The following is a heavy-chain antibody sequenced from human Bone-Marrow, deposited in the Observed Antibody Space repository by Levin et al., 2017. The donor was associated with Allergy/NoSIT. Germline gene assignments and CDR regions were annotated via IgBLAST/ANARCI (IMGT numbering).Heavy chain of an antibody. V-gene: IGHV1-2*06. CDR3: ASSYYDILTGYHPLNY. J-gene: IGHJ4*02. CDR2: INPNSGGT. Sequence: ASVKVSCKASGYTFTGYYMHWVRQAPGQGLEWMGRINPNSGGTNYAQKFQGRVTMTRDTSISTAYMELSRLRSDDTAVYYCASSYYDILTGYHPLNYWGQGTLVTVSS. CDR1: GYTFTGYY. D-gene: IGHD3-9*01.